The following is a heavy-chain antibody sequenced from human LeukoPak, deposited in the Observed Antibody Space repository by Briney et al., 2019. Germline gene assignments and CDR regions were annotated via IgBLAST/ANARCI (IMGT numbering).Heavy chain of an antibody. Sequence: GGSLRLSCAASGFTFSSYWMSWVRQAPGKGLEWVSYINHNGEMIFYPDFVKGRFTISRDNAKNSLYLQMNSLRDEDTAVYYCARDNDWAFHYWGQGTLVTVSS. V-gene: IGHV3-48*02. J-gene: IGHJ4*02. CDR2: INHNGEMI. CDR3: ARDNDWAFHY. CDR1: GFTFSSYW. D-gene: IGHD3-9*01.